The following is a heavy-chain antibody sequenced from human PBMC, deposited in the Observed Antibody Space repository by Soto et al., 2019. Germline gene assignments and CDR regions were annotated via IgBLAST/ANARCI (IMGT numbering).Heavy chain of an antibody. CDR2: MNPNSGNT. CDR1: GYTFTSYY. D-gene: IGHD6-6*01. Sequence: ASVKVSCKASGYTFTSYYINWVRQATGQGLEWMGWMNPNSGNTGYAQEFQGRVTMTRNTSISTAYMELSSLRSEDTAVYYCARGGGSSSSPYYYYGMDVWGQGTTVTVSS. V-gene: IGHV1-8*01. J-gene: IGHJ6*02. CDR3: ARGGGSSSSPYYYYGMDV.